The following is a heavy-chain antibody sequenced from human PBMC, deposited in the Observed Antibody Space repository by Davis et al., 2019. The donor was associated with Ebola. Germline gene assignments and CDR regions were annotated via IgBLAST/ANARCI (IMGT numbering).Heavy chain of an antibody. CDR1: GFTFSTFG. Sequence: GESLKISCSASGFTFSTFGMFWVRQAPGKGLEWVALISYDGSNKDYADSVKGRFTISRDISKNTLFLQMNSLGAEDTAVYYCAKDLGSGIAFYGMDGWGKGTTVTVSS. V-gene: IGHV3-30*18. D-gene: IGHD1-1*01. CDR3: AKDLGSGIAFYGMDG. J-gene: IGHJ6*04. CDR2: ISYDGSNK.